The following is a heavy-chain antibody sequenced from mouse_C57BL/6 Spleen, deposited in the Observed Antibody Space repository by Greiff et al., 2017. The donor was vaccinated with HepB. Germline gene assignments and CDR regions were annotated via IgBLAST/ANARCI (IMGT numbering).Heavy chain of an antibody. D-gene: IGHD3-2*02. V-gene: IGHV1-54*01. Sequence: VKLMESGAELVRPGTSVKVSCKASGYAFTNYLIEWVKQRPGQGLEWIGVINPGSGGTNYNEKFKGKATLTADKSSSTAYMQLSSLTSEDSAVYFCARTLRLRDYAMDYWGQGTSVTVSS. CDR1: GYAFTNYL. CDR2: INPGSGGT. J-gene: IGHJ4*01. CDR3: ARTLRLRDYAMDY.